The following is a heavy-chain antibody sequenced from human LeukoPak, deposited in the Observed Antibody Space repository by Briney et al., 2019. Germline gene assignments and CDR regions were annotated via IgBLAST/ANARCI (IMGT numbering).Heavy chain of an antibody. CDR2: IYYSGST. CDR1: GGPISSGDYY. Sequence: SQTLSLTCTVSGGPISSGDYYWSWIRQHPGKGLEWIGYIYYSGSTYYNPSLKSRVTISVDTSKNQFSLKLSSVTAADTAVYYCARVGSSREAFDIWGQGTMVTVSS. D-gene: IGHD1-26*01. V-gene: IGHV4-31*02. CDR3: ARVGSSREAFDI. J-gene: IGHJ3*02.